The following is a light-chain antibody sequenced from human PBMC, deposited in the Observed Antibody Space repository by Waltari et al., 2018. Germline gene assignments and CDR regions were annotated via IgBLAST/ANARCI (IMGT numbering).Light chain of an antibody. V-gene: IGKV3-11*01. CDR2: DTS. J-gene: IGKJ2*01. CDR3: QQRSNWTPHT. Sequence: DIGLTQSPATLSLSPGDTATLSCRASQSVGSYFAWYQQKPGQPPRLLIYDTSSRATGVPARFRGSGYGTECTLTISSLEAEDFAVYYCQQRSNWTPHTFGQGARLDIK. CDR1: QSVGSY.